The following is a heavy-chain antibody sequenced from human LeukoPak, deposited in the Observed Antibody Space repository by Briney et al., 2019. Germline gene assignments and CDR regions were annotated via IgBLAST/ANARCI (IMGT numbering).Heavy chain of an antibody. CDR1: GYTFTGYY. J-gene: IGHJ5*02. Sequence: ASVKVSCKASGYTFTGYYMHWVRQAPGQGLEWMGWINPNSGGTNYAQKFQGRVTMTRDTSISTAYMELSRLRSDDTAVYYCAREYCTNGVCYPNWFDPRGQGTLVTVSS. D-gene: IGHD2-8*01. CDR3: AREYCTNGVCYPNWFDP. V-gene: IGHV1-2*02. CDR2: INPNSGGT.